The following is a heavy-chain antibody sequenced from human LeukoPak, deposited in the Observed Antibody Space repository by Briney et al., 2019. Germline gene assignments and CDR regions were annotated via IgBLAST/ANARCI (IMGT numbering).Heavy chain of an antibody. Sequence: SETLSLTCAVYGGSFSGYYWSWIRQPPGKGLEWIGEINHSGSTNYNPSLKSRVTISVDTSKNQFSLKLSSVTAADTAVYYCAGATRGDRDVWGQGTTVTVSS. J-gene: IGHJ6*02. CDR2: INHSGST. D-gene: IGHD3-10*01. CDR3: AGATRGDRDV. CDR1: GGSFSGYY. V-gene: IGHV4-34*01.